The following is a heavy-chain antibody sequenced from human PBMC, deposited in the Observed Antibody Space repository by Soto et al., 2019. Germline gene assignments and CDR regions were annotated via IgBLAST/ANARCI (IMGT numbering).Heavy chain of an antibody. CDR1: GGSISSGGYY. V-gene: IGHV4-31*03. CDR3: AANPLGYCSGGSCYSFGWFDP. Sequence: SETLSLTCTVSGGSISSGGYYWSWIRQHPGKGLEWIGYVYYSGSTYYNPSLKSRVTISVDTSKNQFSLKLSSVTAADTAVYYCAANPLGYCSGGSCYSFGWFDPWGQGTLVTV. D-gene: IGHD2-15*01. CDR2: VYYSGST. J-gene: IGHJ5*02.